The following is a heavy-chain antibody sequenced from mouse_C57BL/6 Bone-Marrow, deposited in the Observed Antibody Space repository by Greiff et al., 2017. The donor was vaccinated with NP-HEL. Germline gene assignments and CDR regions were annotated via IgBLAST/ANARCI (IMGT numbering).Heavy chain of an antibody. CDR1: GYTFTNYW. J-gene: IGHJ2*01. Sequence: QVQLQQSGPELVKSGASVKLSCKTSGYTFTNYWMHWVQPRPGQGLEWIGDIYPGNGGTSFNEKLKNKSTLKVDKASVTAYMHLSSLTSEDSAGYSCARDSGYALDYWGQGTTLTVSS. CDR2: IYPGNGGT. V-gene: IGHV1-53*01. CDR3: ARDSGYALDY. D-gene: IGHD3-2*02.